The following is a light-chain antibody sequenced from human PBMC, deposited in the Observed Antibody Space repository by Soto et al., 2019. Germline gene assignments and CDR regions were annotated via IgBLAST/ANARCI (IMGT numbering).Light chain of an antibody. J-gene: IGLJ1*01. CDR2: EVS. Sequence: QSLLTQPASLSGSPGQSITISCTGTRSDVGSYNYVSWYQQHPGKAPKLMIYEVSDRPSGISSRFSGSKSGNTASLTISGLQTEDEADYYCSSYTSSSTLFGTGTKVTVL. CDR1: RSDVGSYNY. V-gene: IGLV2-14*01. CDR3: SSYTSSSTL.